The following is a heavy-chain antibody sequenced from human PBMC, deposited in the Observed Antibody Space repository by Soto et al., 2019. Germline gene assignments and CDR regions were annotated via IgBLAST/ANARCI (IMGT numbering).Heavy chain of an antibody. CDR3: AREGGYCSGGSCFHRRFHFDY. Sequence: QVQLVQSGAEVKKPGSSVKVSCKASGGTFSSYAISWVRQAPGQGLEWMGGIIPIFGTANYAQKFQGRVTITADESTSTAYMELSSLRSEDTAVYYCAREGGYCSGGSCFHRRFHFDYWGQGTLVTVSS. CDR1: GGTFSSYA. V-gene: IGHV1-69*01. D-gene: IGHD2-15*01. CDR2: IIPIFGTA. J-gene: IGHJ4*02.